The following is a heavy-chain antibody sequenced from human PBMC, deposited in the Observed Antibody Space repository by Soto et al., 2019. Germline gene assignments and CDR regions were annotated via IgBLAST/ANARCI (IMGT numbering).Heavy chain of an antibody. J-gene: IGHJ3*02. D-gene: IGHD3-3*01. V-gene: IGHV3-9*01. CDR3: AKDTASGRSLKGAFDI. CDR2: ISWNSGSI. Sequence: GGSLRLSCAASGFTFSSYGMHWVRQAPGKGLEWVSGISWNSGSIGYADSVKGRFTISRDNAKNSLYLQVNSLRAEDTALYYCAKDTASGRSLKGAFDIWGQGTMVTVSS. CDR1: GFTFSSYG.